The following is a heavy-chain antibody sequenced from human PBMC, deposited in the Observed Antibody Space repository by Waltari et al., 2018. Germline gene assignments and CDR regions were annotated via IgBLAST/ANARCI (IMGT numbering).Heavy chain of an antibody. D-gene: IGHD3-3*01. Sequence: EVQLVESGGGLVQPGGSLRLSCAASGFTFSSYSMNWVRQAPGKGLEWVSYSSSCSSTIDYADSVKGRFTISRYNAKNSLYLQMNSLRAVDTAVYYCARDLFYDFWSAPRGDAFDIWGQGTMVTVSS. J-gene: IGHJ3*02. V-gene: IGHV3-48*04. CDR2: SSSCSSTI. CDR1: GFTFSSYS. CDR3: ARDLFYDFWSAPRGDAFDI.